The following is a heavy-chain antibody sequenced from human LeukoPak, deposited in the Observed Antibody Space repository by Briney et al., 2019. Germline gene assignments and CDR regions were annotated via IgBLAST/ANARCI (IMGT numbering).Heavy chain of an antibody. J-gene: IGHJ4*02. D-gene: IGHD1-1*01. CDR3: AKPYPTLTTSAVLDN. V-gene: IGHV3-30*18. CDR1: GFTFSTYA. Sequence: GGSLRLSCAASGFTFSTYAIHWVRQAPGRGLEWVAAISYDGNSQHYGAPVKGRFTISRDNSKNTVYLQINTLRTDDAAIYYCAKPYPTLTTSAVLDNWGQGTLVTVSS. CDR2: ISYDGNSQ.